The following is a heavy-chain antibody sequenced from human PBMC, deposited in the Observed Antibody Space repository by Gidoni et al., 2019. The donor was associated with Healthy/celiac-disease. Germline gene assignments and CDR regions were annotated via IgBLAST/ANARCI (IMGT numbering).Heavy chain of an antibody. V-gene: IGHV3-23*01. CDR2: ISGSGGST. CDR3: ARGPYDYIWGSYRPNY. Sequence: EVQLLESGGGLVQPGGFLRLSCAASGFTFSSYAMSWVRQAPGKGLEWVSAISGSGGSTYYADAVKGRFTISRDNSKNTLYLQMNSLRAEDTAVYYCARGPYDYIWGSYRPNYWGQGTLVTVSS. D-gene: IGHD3-16*02. J-gene: IGHJ4*02. CDR1: GFTFSSYA.